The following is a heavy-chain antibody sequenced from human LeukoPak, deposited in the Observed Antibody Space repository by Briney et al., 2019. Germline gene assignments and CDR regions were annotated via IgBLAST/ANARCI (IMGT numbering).Heavy chain of an antibody. V-gene: IGHV1-69*05. D-gene: IGHD2-2*01. CDR3: ATDPGEIVPAAKGPRGDYCYGMDV. CDR1: GGTFSSYA. Sequence: SVKVSCKASGGTFSSYAISWVRQAPGQGLEWMGGIIPIFGTANYAQKFQGRVTITTDESTSTAYMELSSLRSEDTAVYYCATDPGEIVPAAKGPRGDYCYGMDVWGQGTTVTVSS. J-gene: IGHJ6*02. CDR2: IIPIFGTA.